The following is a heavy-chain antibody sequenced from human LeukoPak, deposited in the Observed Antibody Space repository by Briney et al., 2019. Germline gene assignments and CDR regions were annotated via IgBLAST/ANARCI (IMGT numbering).Heavy chain of an antibody. J-gene: IGHJ6*03. D-gene: IGHD6-6*01. CDR3: ARGLKQLDPLKSVYYYYYMDV. Sequence: SETLSLTCTVSGGSISSYYWSWIRQPPGKGLEWIGYIYYSGSTNYNPSLKSRVTISVDTSKNQFSLKLSSVTAADTAVYYCARGLKQLDPLKSVYYYYYMDVWGKGTTVTVSS. CDR2: IYYSGST. CDR1: GGSISSYY. V-gene: IGHV4-59*08.